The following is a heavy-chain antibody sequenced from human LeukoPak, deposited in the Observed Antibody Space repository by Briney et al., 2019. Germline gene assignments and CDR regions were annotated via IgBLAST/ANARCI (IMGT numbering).Heavy chain of an antibody. CDR2: VNSDGSRT. Sequence: PGRSLRLSCAASGFTFSSYGMHWVRQAPVKGLEWVSRVNSDGSRTDYADSVKGRFTISRDNTKNTLYLHMHSLRPEDTAVYYCTRSPYSSSWTFEYWGQGTLVSVPS. CDR3: TRSPYSSSWTFEY. D-gene: IGHD6-13*01. V-gene: IGHV3-74*01. CDR1: GFTFSSYG. J-gene: IGHJ4*02.